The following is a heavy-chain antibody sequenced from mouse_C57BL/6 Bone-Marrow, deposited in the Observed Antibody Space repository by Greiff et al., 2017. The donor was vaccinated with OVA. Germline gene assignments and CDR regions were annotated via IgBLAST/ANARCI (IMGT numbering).Heavy chain of an antibody. CDR1: GFTFNTYA. Sequence: EVQLVESGGGLVQPKGSLKLSCAASGFTFNTYAMHWVRQAPGKGLEWVARIRSKSSNYATYYADSVKDRFTISRDDSQSMLYLQMNNLKTEDTAMYYCVRGGWAYGSSYVYFDVWGTGTTVTVSS. V-gene: IGHV10-3*01. CDR2: IRSKSSNYAT. D-gene: IGHD1-1*01. CDR3: VRGGWAYGSSYVYFDV. J-gene: IGHJ1*03.